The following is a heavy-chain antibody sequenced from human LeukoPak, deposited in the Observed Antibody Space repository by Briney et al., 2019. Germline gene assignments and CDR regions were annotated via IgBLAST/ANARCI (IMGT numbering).Heavy chain of an antibody. CDR2: INHSGST. CDR3: AREGHEEDIVLVPAELYSYYYMDV. Sequence: SETLSLTCAVYGGSFSGYYWSWIRQPPGKGLEWIGEINHSGSTNYNPSLKSRVTISVDTSKNQFSLKLSSVTAADTAVYYCAREGHEEDIVLVPAELYSYYYMDVWGKGNPVTVSS. J-gene: IGHJ6*03. V-gene: IGHV4-34*01. CDR1: GGSFSGYY. D-gene: IGHD2-2*01.